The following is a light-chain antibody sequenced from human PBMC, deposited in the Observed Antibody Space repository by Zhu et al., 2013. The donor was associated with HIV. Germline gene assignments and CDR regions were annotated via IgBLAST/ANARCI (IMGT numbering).Light chain of an antibody. CDR3: QQYGSSSFS. CDR1: QSVSSSY. J-gene: IGKJ2*03. CDR2: GAS. V-gene: IGKV3-20*01. Sequence: EIVLTQSPGTLSLSPGERATLSCRASQSVSSSYLAWYQQKPGQAPRLLISGASSRATGIPDRFSGSGSGTDFTLSISRLEPEDFALYYCQQYGSSSFSFGQGTKLEIK.